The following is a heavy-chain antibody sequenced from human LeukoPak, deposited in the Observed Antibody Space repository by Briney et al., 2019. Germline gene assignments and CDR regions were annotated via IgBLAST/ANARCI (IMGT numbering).Heavy chain of an antibody. CDR1: GYTLSSSF. CDR3: ARDYIVEMATYSFDY. Sequence: ASVKVSCKASGYTLSSSFIHWVRQAPGQGLEWMGIINPGGGSTSYAQKFQGRVTMTRDTSTSTVYMELSSLRSEDTAVYYCARDYIVEMATYSFDYWGQGTLVTVSS. D-gene: IGHD5-24*01. J-gene: IGHJ4*02. V-gene: IGHV1-46*01. CDR2: INPGGGST.